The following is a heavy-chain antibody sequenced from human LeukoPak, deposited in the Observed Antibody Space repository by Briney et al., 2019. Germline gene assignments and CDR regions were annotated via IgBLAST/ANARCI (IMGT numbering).Heavy chain of an antibody. Sequence: SETLSLTCTVSGGSISSFYWFWIRQPPEKGLEWIGYIYNSGSTKYNPSLKSRVTISVDTSKNQFLLKLSSVTAADTAVYYCAAGSSGYTDAFDIWGQGTMVTVSS. D-gene: IGHD3-22*01. J-gene: IGHJ3*02. V-gene: IGHV4-59*01. CDR1: GGSISSFY. CDR3: AAGSSGYTDAFDI. CDR2: IYNSGST.